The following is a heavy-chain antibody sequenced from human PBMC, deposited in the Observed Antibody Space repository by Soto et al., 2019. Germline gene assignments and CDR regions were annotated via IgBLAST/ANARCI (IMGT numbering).Heavy chain of an antibody. Sequence: PSATLSRTCTVSGGSISSGGYYWRWIRQHPGKGLEWIGYIYYSGSTYYNPSLKSRVTISVDTSKNQFSLKLSSVTAADTAVYYCAISREQDYYYYYGMDVWGQGTTVTVSS. V-gene: IGHV4-31*03. CDR1: GGSISSGGYY. J-gene: IGHJ6*02. CDR2: IYYSGST. CDR3: AISREQDYYYYYGMDV.